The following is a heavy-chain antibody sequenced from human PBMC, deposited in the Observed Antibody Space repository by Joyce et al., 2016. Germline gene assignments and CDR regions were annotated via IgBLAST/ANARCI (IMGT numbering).Heavy chain of an antibody. D-gene: IGHD3-22*01. CDR1: GGAFSRHS. J-gene: IGHJ4*02. Sequence: QVQLVQSGAEVRQPGSSVRLSCKASGGAFSRHSISWVRQAPGQGLEGMGGITPSFGPATYAPKFQGRVTITVDESTGTAYMELNRLRSEDTAMYYCARESADSSGYYYGLYWGQGALVTVSS. V-gene: IGHV1-69*12. CDR3: ARESADSSGYYYGLY. CDR2: ITPSFGPA.